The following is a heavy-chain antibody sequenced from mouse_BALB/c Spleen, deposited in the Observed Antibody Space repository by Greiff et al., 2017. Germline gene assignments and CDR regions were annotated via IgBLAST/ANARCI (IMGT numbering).Heavy chain of an antibody. D-gene: IGHD2-2*01. CDR1: GYTFTSYW. V-gene: IGHV1-55*01. CDR2: IYPGRGIT. J-gene: IGHJ2*01. Sequence: QVQLKESGAELVKPGASVKMSCKASGYTFTSYWINWVKQRPGQGLEWIGDIYPGRGITNYNEKFKSKATLTLDTSSSTAYMQLSSLTSEDSEVYYCSRGGIWLPFDYWGQGTTLTVSS. CDR3: SRGGIWLPFDY.